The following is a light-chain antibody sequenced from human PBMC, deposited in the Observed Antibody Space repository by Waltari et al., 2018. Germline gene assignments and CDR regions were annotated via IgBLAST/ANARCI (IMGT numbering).Light chain of an antibody. J-gene: IGLJ3*02. CDR1: SGLSSNV. V-gene: IGLV4-69*01. CDR3: QTGGHGTWV. Sequence: QLVLTQSPSASASLGASVKLTCTLSSGLSSNVIAWLQQQPEKGPRYLMKVTSDGSHSKGDEMPGRFSGSSSGAERYLTISSLQSEDEADYYCQTGGHGTWVFGGGTKLTVL. CDR2: VTSDGSH.